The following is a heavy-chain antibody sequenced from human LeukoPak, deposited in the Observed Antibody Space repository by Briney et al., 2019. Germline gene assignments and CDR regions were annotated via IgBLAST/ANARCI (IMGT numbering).Heavy chain of an antibody. J-gene: IGHJ6*03. V-gene: IGHV1-2*02. CDR2: INPNSGGT. Sequence: ASVKVSCKASGYTFTGYYMHWVRQAPGQGLEWMGWINPNSGGTNYAQKFQGRDTMTRDTSISTAYMELSRLRSDDTAVYYCARDLGYGGNSVFFYYYYYYMDVWGKGTTVTVSS. CDR3: ARDLGYGGNSVFFYYYYYYMDV. D-gene: IGHD4-23*01. CDR1: GYTFTGYY.